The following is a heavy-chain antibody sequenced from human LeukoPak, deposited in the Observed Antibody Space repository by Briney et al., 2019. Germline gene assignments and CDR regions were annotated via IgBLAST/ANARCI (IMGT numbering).Heavy chain of an antibody. Sequence: GASVKVSCKVSGNSLSELPMHWVRQAPGKGLEWMGGFHPEDGGTVYAQKFQGRVTMTEDTSTDTAYLELSSLRSEDTALYYCATGYCRTANCYTYYYMDVWGEGTTVTVSS. V-gene: IGHV1-24*01. CDR3: ATGYCRTANCYTYYYMDV. CDR2: FHPEDGGT. J-gene: IGHJ6*03. D-gene: IGHD2-2*02. CDR1: GNSLSELP.